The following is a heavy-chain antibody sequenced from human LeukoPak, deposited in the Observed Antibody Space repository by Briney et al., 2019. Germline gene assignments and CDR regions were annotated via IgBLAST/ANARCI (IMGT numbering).Heavy chain of an antibody. CDR3: AKVALFSGYYPPFDY. Sequence: TGGSLRLSCTASGFTFSNYGMHWVPQAPGKGLEWVAVISYDGSSEYYADSVKGRFTISRDNSKNTLFLQMNSLRPEDTAVYHCAKVALFSGYYPPFDYWGQGTLVTVSS. CDR2: ISYDGSSE. J-gene: IGHJ4*02. D-gene: IGHD3-22*01. CDR1: GFTFSNYG. V-gene: IGHV3-30*18.